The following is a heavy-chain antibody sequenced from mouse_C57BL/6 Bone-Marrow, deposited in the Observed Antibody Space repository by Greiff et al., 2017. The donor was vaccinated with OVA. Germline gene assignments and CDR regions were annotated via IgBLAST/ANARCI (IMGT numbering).Heavy chain of an antibody. CDR1: GYTFTSYW. Sequence: VQLQQPGAELVKPGASVKMSCKASGYTFTSYWITWVKQRPGQGLEWIGDIYPGSGSTNYNEKFKSKATLTVDTSSSTAYLQLSSLASEDAAVYYCAREGSWFAYWGQGTLVTVSA. CDR2: IYPGSGST. V-gene: IGHV1-55*01. J-gene: IGHJ3*01. CDR3: AREGSWFAY.